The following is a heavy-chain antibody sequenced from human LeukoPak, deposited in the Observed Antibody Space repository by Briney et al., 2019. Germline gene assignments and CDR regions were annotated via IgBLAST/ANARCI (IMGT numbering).Heavy chain of an antibody. V-gene: IGHV3-11*04. CDR1: GFAMTNKY. D-gene: IGHD3-16*01. CDR2: ISSNGYTI. Sequence: GGSLRLSCAVSGFAMTNKYMAWIRQAPGMGLRWVSYISSNGYTIYYEDSVMGRFTISRDNAKNAFYLQMNSLRDDDTAVYYCAAEGIEVPSRRFHRGQGTLVTVSS. CDR3: AAEGIEVPSRRFH. J-gene: IGHJ4*02.